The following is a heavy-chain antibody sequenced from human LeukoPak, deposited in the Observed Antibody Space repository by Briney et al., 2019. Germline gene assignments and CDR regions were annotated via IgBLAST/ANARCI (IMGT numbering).Heavy chain of an antibody. V-gene: IGHV3-7*01. CDR2: IKQDGNEK. J-gene: IGHJ4*02. CDR3: ARIAAADIGNFDY. D-gene: IGHD6-13*01. Sequence: GGSLRLSCAASGFTFSSYWMSWVRQAPGKGLEWVANIKQDGNEKYYVDSVKGRFTISRDNGKNSLYLQMNSLRAEDPAVYYCARIAAADIGNFDYWGQGTLVTVSS. CDR1: GFTFSSYW.